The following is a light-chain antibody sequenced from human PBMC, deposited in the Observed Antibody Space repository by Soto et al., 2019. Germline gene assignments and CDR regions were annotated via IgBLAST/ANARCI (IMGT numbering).Light chain of an antibody. CDR3: QQFGSSWLT. Sequence: ENVLTQSPGTLSLSPGERATLSCRASQSIGSSYLAWYQQKPGHAPRLIIYGTSNRATGIRDRFSGSGSGTDFTLTISRLEPEDFAVYYCQQFGSSWLTFGQGTKVEIK. CDR2: GTS. CDR1: QSIGSSY. J-gene: IGKJ1*01. V-gene: IGKV3-20*01.